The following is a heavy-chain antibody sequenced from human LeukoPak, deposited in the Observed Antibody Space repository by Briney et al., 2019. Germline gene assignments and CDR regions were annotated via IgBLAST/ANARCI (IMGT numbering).Heavy chain of an antibody. J-gene: IGHJ4*02. Sequence: SQTLSLTCAISGDSVSSNSAAWNWIRQSPSRGLEWLGRTYYRFKWYNAYTLSVRSRITINPDTSKNQFSLQLNSVTPEDTAVYFCARSSGWLDYWGQGTLVTVSS. CDR3: ARSSGWLDY. D-gene: IGHD6-19*01. CDR1: GDSVSSNSAA. CDR2: TYYRFKWYN. V-gene: IGHV6-1*01.